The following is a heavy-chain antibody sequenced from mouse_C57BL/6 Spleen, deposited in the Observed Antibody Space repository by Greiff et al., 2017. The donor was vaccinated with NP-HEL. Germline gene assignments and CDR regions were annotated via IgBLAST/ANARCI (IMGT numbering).Heavy chain of an antibody. CDR2: INPSNGGT. Sequence: QVQLKQPGTELVKPGASVKLSCKASGYTFTSYWMHWVKQRPGQGLEWIGNINPSNGGTNYNEKFKSKATLTVDKSSSTAYMQLSSLTSEDSAVYYCARAFITTVVVYAMDYWGQGTSVTVSS. CDR1: GYTFTSYW. D-gene: IGHD1-1*01. V-gene: IGHV1-53*01. J-gene: IGHJ4*01. CDR3: ARAFITTVVVYAMDY.